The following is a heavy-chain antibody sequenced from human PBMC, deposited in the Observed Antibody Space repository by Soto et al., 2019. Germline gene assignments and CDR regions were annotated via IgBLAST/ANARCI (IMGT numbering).Heavy chain of an antibody. D-gene: IGHD5-12*01. CDR3: AKDLREMATIRPDY. J-gene: IGHJ4*02. CDR2: RSYDGIDK. V-gene: IGHV3-30*18. Sequence: QVQLVESGGGVVQPGTSLRLSCAASGFTFSSFGIHWVRQGPGKGLEWVAVRSYDGIDKNYGDSVKGRFTISRENSKNMVYLQMNSLRFEDTAVYHCAKDLREMATIRPDYWGQGVLVAVSS. CDR1: GFTFSSFG.